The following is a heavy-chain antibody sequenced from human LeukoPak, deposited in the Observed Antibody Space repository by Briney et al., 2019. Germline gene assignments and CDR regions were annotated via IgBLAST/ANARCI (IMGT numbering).Heavy chain of an antibody. D-gene: IGHD3-22*01. V-gene: IGHV1-18*04. J-gene: IGHJ4*02. CDR2: ISPNNGNT. CDR1: GYTFTGYY. Sequence: ASVKVSCKASGYTFTGYYMHWVRQAPGQGLEWMGWISPNNGNTNYAQKLQGRLTMTTDTSTSTVYMELRSLRSDDTAMYYCARDLRTYYYDISGLSLFDYWGQGTLVTVSS. CDR3: ARDLRTYYYDISGLSLFDY.